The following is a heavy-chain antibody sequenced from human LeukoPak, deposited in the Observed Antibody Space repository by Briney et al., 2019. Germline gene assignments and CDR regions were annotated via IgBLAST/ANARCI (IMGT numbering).Heavy chain of an antibody. D-gene: IGHD2-2*02. J-gene: IGHJ5*02. CDR3: ARRADCSSTSCYTPGWFDP. CDR1: GFTVSSNY. Sequence: GGSLRLSCAASGFTVSSNYMSWVRQAPGKGLEWVSVIYSGGSTYYADSVKGRFTISRDNSKNTLYLQMNSLRAEDTAVYYCARRADCSSTSCYTPGWFDPWGQGTLVTVSS. CDR2: IYSGGST. V-gene: IGHV3-66*01.